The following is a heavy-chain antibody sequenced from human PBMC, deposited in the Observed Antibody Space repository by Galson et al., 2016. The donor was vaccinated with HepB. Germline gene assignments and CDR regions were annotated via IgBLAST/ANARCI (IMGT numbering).Heavy chain of an antibody. D-gene: IGHD2-8*02. CDR2: IRGVTSAI. V-gene: IGHV3-48*01. J-gene: IGHJ4*02. CDR1: GFSFSPYA. Sequence: SLRLSCAVSGFSFSPYAMSWVRQAPGRGLEWISYIRGVTSAIQYADSVKGRFSISRDNARNSLYLQMNSLRADDTAVYYCVRDHYWAFDYWGQGILVTVSS. CDR3: VRDHYWAFDY.